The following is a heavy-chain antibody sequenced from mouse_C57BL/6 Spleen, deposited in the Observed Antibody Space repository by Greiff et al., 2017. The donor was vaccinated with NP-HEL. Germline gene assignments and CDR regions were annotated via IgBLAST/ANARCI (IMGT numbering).Heavy chain of an antibody. CDR2: IDPSDSYT. CDR3: ARWDDYAY. V-gene: IGHV1-69*01. D-gene: IGHD2-4*01. J-gene: IGHJ3*01. CDR1: GYTFTSYW. Sequence: QVQLKQPGAELVMPGASVKLSCKASGYTFTSYWMHWVKQRPGQGLEWIGEIDPSDSYTNYNQKFKGKSTLTVDKSSSTAYMQLSSLTSEDSAVYYCARWDDYAYWGQGTLVTVSA.